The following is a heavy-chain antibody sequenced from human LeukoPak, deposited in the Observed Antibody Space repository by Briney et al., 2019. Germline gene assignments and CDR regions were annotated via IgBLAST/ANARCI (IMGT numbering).Heavy chain of an antibody. V-gene: IGHV4-39*07. CDR3: ARTLGVYDILSYNYYYYYMDV. J-gene: IGHJ6*03. Sequence: SETLSLTCTVSGGSIPISTYYWGWVRQPPGKGLEWIGSIYYSGTTEYNPSLKSRVTISMDKSKNQFSLNLSSVTAADTAVYYCARTLGVYDILSYNYYYYYMDVWGKGTTVTISS. CDR1: GGSIPISTYY. CDR2: IYYSGTT. D-gene: IGHD3-9*01.